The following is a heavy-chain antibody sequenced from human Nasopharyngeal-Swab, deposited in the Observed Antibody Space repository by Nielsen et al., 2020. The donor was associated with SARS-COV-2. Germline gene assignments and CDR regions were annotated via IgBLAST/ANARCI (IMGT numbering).Heavy chain of an antibody. D-gene: IGHD1-1*01. CDR2: FDPEDGET. Sequence: ASVKVSCKVSGYTLTELSMHWVRQAPGKGLEWMGGFDPEDGETIYAQKFQGRVTMTEDTSTDTAYMELSSLRSEDTAVYYCATLLGRAYRNSFDYWGQGTLVTVSS. V-gene: IGHV1-24*01. CDR3: ATLLGRAYRNSFDY. J-gene: IGHJ4*02. CDR1: GYTLTELS.